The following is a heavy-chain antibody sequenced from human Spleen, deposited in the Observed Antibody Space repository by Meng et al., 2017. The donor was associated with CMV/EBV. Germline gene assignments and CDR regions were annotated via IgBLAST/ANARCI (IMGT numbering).Heavy chain of an antibody. CDR1: GINFNTYW. V-gene: IGHV3-74*01. J-gene: IGHJ3*02. D-gene: IGHD2-2*01. CDR2: IYSDGIST. Sequence: GASLKISCAVSGINFNTYWIHWVRQVPGKGPVWLSRIYSDGISTRYADSVKGRFTISRDNTNNTVYLQVNALRAEDTAVYYCARAVVVPDDAFDIWGQGTMVTVSS. CDR3: ARAVVVPDDAFDI.